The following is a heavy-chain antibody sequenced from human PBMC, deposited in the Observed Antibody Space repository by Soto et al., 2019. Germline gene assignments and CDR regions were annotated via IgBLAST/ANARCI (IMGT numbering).Heavy chain of an antibody. V-gene: IGHV4-30-4*01. CDR1: GGSVRSADYF. D-gene: IGHD3-9*01. CDR3: ARGHYDVLTGYYVRYFDY. CDR2: ISHSGTA. Sequence: QVQLQESGPGLVKPSQTLSLRCSVSGGSVRSADYFWSWIRQPPGKALEWMGYISHSGTAYYNPSLKRRLAMSIDTSKKHFSLSLRSLTAADTATYYCARGHYDVLTGYYVRYFDYWGRGTRVTVSS. J-gene: IGHJ4*02.